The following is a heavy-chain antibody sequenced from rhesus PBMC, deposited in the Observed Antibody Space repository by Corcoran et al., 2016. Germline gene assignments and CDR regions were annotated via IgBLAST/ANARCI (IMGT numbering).Heavy chain of an antibody. D-gene: IGHD6-43*01. CDR2: INSGGGST. J-gene: IGHJ4*01. CDR1: GFTCSSYG. Sequence: EVQLVETGGGLVQPGGSLKLSCAASGFTCSSYGMSWVRKAPGKGLEWVSAINSGGGSTYYADSVKGRFTISRDNSKNTLSLQMNSLRAEDTAVYYCAKELPYSSSYAFDYWGQGVLVTVSS. CDR3: AKELPYSSSYAFDY. V-gene: IGHV3S5*01.